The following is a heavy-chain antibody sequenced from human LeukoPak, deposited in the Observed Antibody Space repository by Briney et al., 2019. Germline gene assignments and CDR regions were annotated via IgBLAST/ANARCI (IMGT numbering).Heavy chain of an antibody. J-gene: IGHJ5*02. V-gene: IGHV4-30-2*01. CDR2: IYHSGST. D-gene: IGHD3-9*01. Sequence: PSETLSLTCAVSGGSISSGGYSWSWIRQPPGKGLEWIGYIYHSGSTYYNPSLKSRVTISVDRSKNQFSLKLSSVTAADTAVYYCARAPYDILTGYYTNWFDPWGQGTLVTVSS. CDR1: GGSISSGGYS. CDR3: ARAPYDILTGYYTNWFDP.